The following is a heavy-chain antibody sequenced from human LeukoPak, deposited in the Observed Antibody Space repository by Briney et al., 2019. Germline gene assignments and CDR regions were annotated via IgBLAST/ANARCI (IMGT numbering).Heavy chain of an antibody. D-gene: IGHD1-26*01. V-gene: IGHV1-2*02. CDR3: ARGVREGGAPADFY. CDR1: GYTFTCYY. Sequence: ASVKVSCKASGYTFTCYYMHWVRQAPGQGLEWRGWINPNRGGTNYAQKFQGTVTMTRDTSISTAYMELSRLRPDDTAVYYCARGVREGGAPADFYWGQGTLVTASS. CDR2: INPNRGGT. J-gene: IGHJ4*02.